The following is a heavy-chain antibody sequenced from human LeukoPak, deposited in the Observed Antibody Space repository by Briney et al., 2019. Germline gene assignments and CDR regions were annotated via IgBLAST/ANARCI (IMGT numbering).Heavy chain of an antibody. J-gene: IGHJ4*02. CDR2: FYTSGST. CDR3: ARGPYAWGYIDY. D-gene: IGHD7-27*01. Sequence: SETLSLTCAVYGGSFSGYYWSWIRQPAGKGLEWIGRFYTSGSTNYNPSLKSRVTISVDTSKNQFSLKLSSVTAADPAVYYCARGPYAWGYIDYWGQGILVTVSS. V-gene: IGHV4-59*10. CDR1: GGSFSGYY.